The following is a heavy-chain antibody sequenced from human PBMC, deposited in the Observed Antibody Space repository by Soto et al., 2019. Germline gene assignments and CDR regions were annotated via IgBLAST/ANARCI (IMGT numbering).Heavy chain of an antibody. CDR2: INPSGGST. Sequence: ASLKVSCKASRYTFTNFYIHWLRQAPGQGLDWMGIINPSGGSTTYPHKFKGRVTMTKDTSTSTVDVELITLRSEDTAVYYCARSQVGRPLDVWGPGTTVTVSS. CDR1: RYTFTNFY. J-gene: IGHJ6*02. V-gene: IGHV1-46*01. CDR3: ARSQVGRPLDV. D-gene: IGHD1-26*01.